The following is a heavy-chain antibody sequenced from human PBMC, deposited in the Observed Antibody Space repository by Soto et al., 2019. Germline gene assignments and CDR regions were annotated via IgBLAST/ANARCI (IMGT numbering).Heavy chain of an antibody. CDR1: GFTFSSYG. Sequence: QVQLVESGGGVVQPGRSLRLSCAASGFTFSSYGMHWVRQAPGKGLEWVAVIWYDGSNKYYADSVKGRFTISRDNSKNTLYLQMNSLRAEDTAVYYCARSGLPSYFDYWGQGTLVTVSS. D-gene: IGHD6-19*01. V-gene: IGHV3-33*01. J-gene: IGHJ4*02. CDR3: ARSGLPSYFDY. CDR2: IWYDGSNK.